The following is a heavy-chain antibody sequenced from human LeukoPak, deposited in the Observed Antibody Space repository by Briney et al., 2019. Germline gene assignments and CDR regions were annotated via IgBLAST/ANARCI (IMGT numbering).Heavy chain of an antibody. J-gene: IGHJ4*02. CDR3: AKGSNSGYDYGVKYYFDY. V-gene: IGHV3-23*01. CDR1: GFTFSRYA. D-gene: IGHD5-12*01. CDR2: ISGSGGST. Sequence: QPGGSLRLSCAASGFTFSRYAMSWVRQAPGKGLEWVSAISGSGGSTYYADSVKGRFTISRDNSKNTLYLQMNSLRAEDTAVYYCAKGSNSGYDYGVKYYFDYWGQGTLVTVSS.